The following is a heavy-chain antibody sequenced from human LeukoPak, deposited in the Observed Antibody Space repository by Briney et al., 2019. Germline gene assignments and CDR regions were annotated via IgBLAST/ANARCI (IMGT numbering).Heavy chain of an antibody. D-gene: IGHD1-26*01. Sequence: SETLPLTCTVSGGSISSYYWSWIRQPPGKGLEWIGYIYYSGSTNYNPSLKSRVTISVDTSKNQFSLKLSSVTAADTAVYYCARHVSRIVGASGFDYWGQGTLVTVSS. CDR1: GGSISSYY. CDR3: ARHVSRIVGASGFDY. V-gene: IGHV4-59*08. CDR2: IYYSGST. J-gene: IGHJ4*02.